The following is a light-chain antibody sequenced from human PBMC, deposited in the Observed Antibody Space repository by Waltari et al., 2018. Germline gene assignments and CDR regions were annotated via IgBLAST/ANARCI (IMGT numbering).Light chain of an antibody. CDR3: CSYAGSPWV. CDR1: SSDVGRYNL. Sequence: QSALTQPASVSGSPGQSITISCTGTSSDVGRYNLVSWYQKHPGKAPKLMIYEGSKRPSGVSNRFSGSKSGNTASLTISGLQAEDEADYYCCSYAGSPWVFGGGTKLTVL. V-gene: IGLV2-23*01. J-gene: IGLJ3*02. CDR2: EGS.